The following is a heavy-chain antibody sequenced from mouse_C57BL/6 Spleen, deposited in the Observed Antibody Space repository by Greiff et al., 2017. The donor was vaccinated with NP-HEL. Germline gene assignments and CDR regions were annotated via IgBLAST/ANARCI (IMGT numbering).Heavy chain of an antibody. J-gene: IGHJ4*01. CDR1: GFTFSDYG. CDR2: ISNLAYSI. D-gene: IGHD2-2*01. V-gene: IGHV5-15*01. Sequence: EVKLMESGGGLVQPGGSLKLSCAASGFTFSDYGMAWVRQAPRKGPEWVAFISNLAYSIYYADTVTGRFTISRENAKNTLYLEMSSLRSEDTAMYYCARHGYGYDYYAMDYWGQGTSVTVSS. CDR3: ARHGYGYDYYAMDY.